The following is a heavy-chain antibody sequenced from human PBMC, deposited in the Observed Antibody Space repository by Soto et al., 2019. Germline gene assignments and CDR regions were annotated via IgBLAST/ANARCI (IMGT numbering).Heavy chain of an antibody. J-gene: IGHJ5*02. D-gene: IGHD5-12*01. CDR2: IYPGDSDT. CDR1: GYSFTSYW. CDR3: ARQRGRDGYKYWFDP. V-gene: IGHV5-51*01. Sequence: GESLKISCKGSGYSFTSYWIGWVRQMPGKGLEWMGIIYPGDSDTRYSPSFQGQVTISADKSISTAYLQWSNLKASDTAMYYCARQRGRDGYKYWFDPWGQGPLVTVSS.